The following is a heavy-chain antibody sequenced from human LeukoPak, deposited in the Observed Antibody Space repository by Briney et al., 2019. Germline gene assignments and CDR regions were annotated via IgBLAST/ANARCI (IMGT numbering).Heavy chain of an antibody. V-gene: IGHV3-64*01. CDR1: GFTFSLYA. D-gene: IGHD6-6*01. Sequence: GGSLRLSCAASGFTFSLYAMHWVRQAPGKGLEYVSAISSNGGSTYYANSVKGRFTISRDNSKNTPYLQMGSLRAEDMAVYYCARWVSTSYDAFDIWGQGTMVTVSS. CDR2: ISSNGGST. J-gene: IGHJ3*02. CDR3: ARWVSTSYDAFDI.